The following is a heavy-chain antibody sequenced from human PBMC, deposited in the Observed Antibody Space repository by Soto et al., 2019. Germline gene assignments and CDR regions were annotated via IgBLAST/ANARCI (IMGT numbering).Heavy chain of an antibody. V-gene: IGHV3-49*04. J-gene: IGHJ6*02. CDR3: ARLDYYDRSGSYSGMDV. D-gene: IGHD3-22*01. CDR1: GFIFAEYA. CDR2: IRGKSYGGTT. Sequence: PGGSLRLSCTASGFIFAEYAMTWVRQAPGKGLEWVGFIRGKSYGGTTEYAASVKGRFTISRDDSKTIAYLHMNSLKTEDTGVYFCARLDYYDRSGSYSGMDVWGQGTTVTVSS.